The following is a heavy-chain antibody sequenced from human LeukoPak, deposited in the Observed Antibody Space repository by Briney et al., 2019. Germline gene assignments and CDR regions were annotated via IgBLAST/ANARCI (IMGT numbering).Heavy chain of an antibody. CDR2: INPNSGGT. CDR1: GYIFTDYY. D-gene: IGHD2-2*01. Sequence: GASVKVSCKASGYIFTDYYIHWVRQAPGQGLEWMAWINPNSGGTYYAQNFHDRITLTRDTSISTAYMELSRLRSDDTAIYYCARANALYCSSTSCLFDYWGQGTLVTVSS. CDR3: ARANALYCSSTSCLFDY. J-gene: IGHJ4*02. V-gene: IGHV1-2*02.